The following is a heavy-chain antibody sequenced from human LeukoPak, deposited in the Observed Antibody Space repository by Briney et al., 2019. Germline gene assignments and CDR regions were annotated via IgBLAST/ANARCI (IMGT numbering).Heavy chain of an antibody. CDR3: ARDGGYSGSCPDS. CDR2: LNPHSGGT. CDR1: GYPFTDFY. D-gene: IGHD6-13*01. V-gene: IGHV1-2*02. J-gene: IGHJ5*01. Sequence: GASVKVSCKASGYPFTDFYIHWMRRAPGQGLELMGWLNPHSGGTHYAQGFQGRVIMTRDTSIKTAYLEVTGLKSDDTAVYYCARDGGYSGSCPDSWGQGTLVTVSS.